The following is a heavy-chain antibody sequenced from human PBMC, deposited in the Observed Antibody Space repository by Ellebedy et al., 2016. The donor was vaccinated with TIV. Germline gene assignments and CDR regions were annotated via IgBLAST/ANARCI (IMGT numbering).Heavy chain of an antibody. Sequence: SETLSLTXTVSGGSISSYYWSWIRQPPGKGLEWIGYIYYSGSTNYNPSLKSRVTISVDTSKNQFSLKLSSVTAADTAVYYCARVSMYGMDVWGQGTTVTVSS. CDR1: GGSISSYY. V-gene: IGHV4-59*01. CDR2: IYYSGST. J-gene: IGHJ6*02. CDR3: ARVSMYGMDV. D-gene: IGHD2-8*01.